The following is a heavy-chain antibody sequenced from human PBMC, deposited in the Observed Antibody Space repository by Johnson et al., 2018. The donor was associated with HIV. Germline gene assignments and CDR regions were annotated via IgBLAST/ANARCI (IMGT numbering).Heavy chain of an antibody. CDR1: GFTFSSYA. CDR2: IWYDGSNE. D-gene: IGHD6-13*01. V-gene: IGHV3-33*08. CDR3: ASSFYQQLRAFDI. Sequence: QVQLVESGGGVVQPGRSLRLSCAASGFTFSSYAMHWVRQAPGKGLEWEAAIWYDGSNEYYADYVKGRFTISRDNSKNTVFLQMNRLRAEDTAVYYCASSFYQQLRAFDIWGQGTMVTVSS. J-gene: IGHJ3*02.